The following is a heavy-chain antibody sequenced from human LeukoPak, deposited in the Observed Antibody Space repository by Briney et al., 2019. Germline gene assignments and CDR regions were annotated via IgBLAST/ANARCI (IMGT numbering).Heavy chain of an antibody. J-gene: IGHJ5*01. Sequence: GGSLSLSCPASGFTFSNYAMTWVRQGPGKGLEWVSVISADDGATYYADSVKGRFTISRDNSKSTLYLQMNTLGAEDTAKYSCAKGSGATYYSSLDSWGQGTLVTVSS. CDR3: AKGSGATYYSSLDS. CDR1: GFTFSNYA. CDR2: ISADDGAT. D-gene: IGHD2-15*01. V-gene: IGHV3-23*01.